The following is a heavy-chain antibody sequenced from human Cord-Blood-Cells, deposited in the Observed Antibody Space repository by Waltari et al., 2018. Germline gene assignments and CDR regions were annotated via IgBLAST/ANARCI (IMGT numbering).Heavy chain of an antibody. J-gene: IGHJ3*02. Sequence: QVTLKESGPVLVKPTETLTLTCTVSGFSLSNARMGVSWIRQPPGKALEWLAHIFSNDEKAYSTALKGRLTIGKDPSKSQVVLTMTNMDPVDTATYCCARALIYSSSRRDGFDICGQGTMGTVSS. CDR3: ARALIYSSSRRDGFDI. CDR1: GFSLSNARMG. D-gene: IGHD6-6*01. CDR2: IFSNDEK. V-gene: IGHV2-26*01.